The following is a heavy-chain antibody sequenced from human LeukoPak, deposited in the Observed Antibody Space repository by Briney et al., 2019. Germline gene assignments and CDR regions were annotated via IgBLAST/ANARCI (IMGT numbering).Heavy chain of an antibody. D-gene: IGHD3-3*01. CDR2: IAYDGSRK. CDR3: TRYDSSRFDP. V-gene: IGHV3-30*03. Sequence: PGRSLRLSCAGSGFTFRGYGMHWVRQAPGKGLEWVTGIAYDGSRKHYADSVKGRFTISRDNSRNTMDLQMNSLRVEDTAVYHCTRYDSSRFDPWGQGSLVIVSS. CDR1: GFTFRGYG. J-gene: IGHJ5*02.